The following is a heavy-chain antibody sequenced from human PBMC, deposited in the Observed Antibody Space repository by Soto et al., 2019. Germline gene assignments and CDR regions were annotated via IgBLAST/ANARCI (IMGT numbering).Heavy chain of an antibody. J-gene: IGHJ6*02. CDR1: GFTFSNAW. Sequence: LRRSCAAAGFTFSNAWMSGVRQAPGKGLEWGGRIKSKTDGGTTDYAAPVKGRFTISRDDSKNTLYLQMKSLKTEDTAVYYCTTDRVLSYDAFGYYYYYGMDVWGQGTTVTVSS. CDR2: IKSKTDGGTT. CDR3: TTDRVLSYDAFGYYYYYGMDV. D-gene: IGHD3-3*01. V-gene: IGHV3-15*01.